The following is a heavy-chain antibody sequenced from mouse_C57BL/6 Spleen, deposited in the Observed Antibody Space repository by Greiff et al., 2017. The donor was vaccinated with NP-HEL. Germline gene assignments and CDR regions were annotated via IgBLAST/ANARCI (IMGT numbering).Heavy chain of an antibody. Sequence: DVQLQESGPGLAKPSQTLSLTCSVTGYSIPSDFWNWIRKFPGNKLEYMGYISYSGSTYYNPSLKSRISITRDTSKNQYYLQLNSVTTEDTATYYCARLLKTAPYYYAMDYWGQGTSVTVSS. CDR2: ISYSGST. V-gene: IGHV3-8*01. CDR1: GYSIPSDF. D-gene: IGHD3-2*01. J-gene: IGHJ4*01. CDR3: ARLLKTAPYYYAMDY.